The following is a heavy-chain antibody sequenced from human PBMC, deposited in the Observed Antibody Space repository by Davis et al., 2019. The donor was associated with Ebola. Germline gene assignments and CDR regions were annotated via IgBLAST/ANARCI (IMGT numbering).Heavy chain of an antibody. D-gene: IGHD3-10*01. CDR2: IYYSGST. J-gene: IGHJ4*02. V-gene: IGHV4-31*03. CDR3: ATSYGSGWGYFDY. CDR1: GGSISSGGYY. Sequence: PSETLSLTCTVSGGSISSGGYYWSWIRQHPGKGLEWIGYIYYSGSTYYNPSLKSRVTISVDTSKNQFSLKLSSVTAADTAVYYCATSYGSGWGYFDYWGQGTLVTVSS.